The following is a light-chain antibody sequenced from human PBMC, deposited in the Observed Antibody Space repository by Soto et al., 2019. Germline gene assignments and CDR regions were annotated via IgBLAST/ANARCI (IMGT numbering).Light chain of an antibody. CDR3: QQLT. CDR1: QGISSY. V-gene: IGKV1-9*01. Sequence: DIQLTQSPSFLSASVGDRVTITCRASQGISSYLAWYQQKPGQAPKLLIYAASTLQSGVPSRFSGSGSGTEFTLTISSLQPEDFATYDCQQLTFGGGTKVEIK. J-gene: IGKJ4*01. CDR2: AAS.